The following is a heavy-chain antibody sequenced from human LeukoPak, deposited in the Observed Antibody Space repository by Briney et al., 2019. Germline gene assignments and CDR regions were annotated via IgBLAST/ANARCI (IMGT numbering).Heavy chain of an antibody. CDR2: IKQDGSEK. Sequence: GGSLRLSCAASGFTFSSYWMSWVRQAPGKGLEWVANIKQDGSEKYYVDSVKGRFTISRDNAKNSLYLQMNSLRAKDTAVYYCARVMGRRYSSSSDPNYYYYYMDVWGKGTTVTVSS. CDR3: ARVMGRRYSSSSDPNYYYYYMDV. CDR1: GFTFSSYW. J-gene: IGHJ6*03. D-gene: IGHD6-6*01. V-gene: IGHV3-7*01.